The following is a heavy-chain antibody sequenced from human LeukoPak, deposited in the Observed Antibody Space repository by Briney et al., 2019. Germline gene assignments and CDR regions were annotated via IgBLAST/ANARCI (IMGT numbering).Heavy chain of an antibody. CDR1: GFTFDDYA. J-gene: IGHJ6*03. V-gene: IGHV3-9*01. CDR3: ARDGVTPYYYYMNV. CDR2: ISWNSGSI. D-gene: IGHD4-23*01. Sequence: GGSLRLSCAASGFTFDDYAMHWVRQAPGKGLEWVSGISWNSGSIGYADAVKGRFTISRDNAKNSLYLQMNSLRAEDTAVYYCARDGVTPYYYYMNVWGKGTTVTVSS.